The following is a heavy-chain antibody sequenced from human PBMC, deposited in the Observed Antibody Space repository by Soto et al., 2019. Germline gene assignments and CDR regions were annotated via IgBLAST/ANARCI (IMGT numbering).Heavy chain of an antibody. CDR3: ARGAGDPHYFCY. Sequence: QVQLVESGGGVVQPGRSLRLSCAASGFTFSSYGMHWVRQAPGKGLEWVAVIWYDGSNKYYADSVKGRFTISRDNSKNPVYPQMNSLRAEDTAVYYWARGAGDPHYFCYWGQGTLVTVSS. J-gene: IGHJ4*02. CDR2: IWYDGSNK. CDR1: GFTFSSYG. V-gene: IGHV3-33*01. D-gene: IGHD7-27*01.